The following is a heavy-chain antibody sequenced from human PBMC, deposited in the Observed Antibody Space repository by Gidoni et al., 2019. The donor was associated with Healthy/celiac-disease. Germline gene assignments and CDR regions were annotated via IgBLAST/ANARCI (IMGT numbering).Heavy chain of an antibody. J-gene: IGHJ4*02. Sequence: VQLQGSGPGLVKPSETLSLTGTASGGSISSYYWSWIRQPPGKGLEWIGYIYYSGSTNYNPSLKSRVTISVDTSKNQFSLKLSSVTAADTAVYYCARDRSWGFDYWGQGTLVTVSS. CDR2: IYYSGST. D-gene: IGHD1-26*01. V-gene: IGHV4-59*01. CDR3: ARDRSWGFDY. CDR1: GGSISSYY.